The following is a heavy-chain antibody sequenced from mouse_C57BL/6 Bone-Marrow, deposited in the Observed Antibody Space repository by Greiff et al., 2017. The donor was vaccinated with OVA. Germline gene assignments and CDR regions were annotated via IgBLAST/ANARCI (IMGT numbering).Heavy chain of an antibody. D-gene: IGHD1-1*02. Sequence: QVQLKESGAELVRPGASVTLSCKASGYTFTDYEMHWVKQTPVHGLEWIGAIDPENGGTAYNQKFKGKAILTADKSSSTAYMQLRSLTSEDSAVYYCTRLGVGEYFDYGGQGTTLTVSS. CDR1: GYTFTDYE. J-gene: IGHJ2*01. CDR2: IDPENGGT. CDR3: TRLGVGEYFDY. V-gene: IGHV1-15*01.